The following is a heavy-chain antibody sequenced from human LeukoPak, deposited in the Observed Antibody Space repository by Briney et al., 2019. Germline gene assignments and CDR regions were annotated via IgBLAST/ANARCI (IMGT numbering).Heavy chain of an antibody. CDR3: ARTLVRYYFDY. Sequence: GGSLRLSCAASGFTFSSYAMNWVRQAPGKGLELVSSISGSGGSTYYAVSVKGRFTISRDNSKNTLYLQMNSLRAEDTAVYYCARTLVRYYFDYWGQGTLVTVSS. V-gene: IGHV3-23*01. CDR1: GFTFSSYA. D-gene: IGHD4/OR15-4a*01. J-gene: IGHJ4*02. CDR2: ISGSGGST.